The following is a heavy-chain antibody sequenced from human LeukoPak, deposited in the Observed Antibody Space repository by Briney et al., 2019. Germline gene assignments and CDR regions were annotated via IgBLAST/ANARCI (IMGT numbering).Heavy chain of an antibody. D-gene: IGHD3-10*01. Sequence: ASVKVSCKASGYTFTSYDINWVRQATGQGLEWMGWMNPNSGNTGYAQKFQGRVTMTRNTSISTAYMELSRLRSDDTAVYYCARDLGRWELWFGEFNDYWGQGTLVTVSS. CDR3: ARDLGRWELWFGEFNDY. CDR2: MNPNSGNT. J-gene: IGHJ4*02. CDR1: GYTFTSYD. V-gene: IGHV1-8*01.